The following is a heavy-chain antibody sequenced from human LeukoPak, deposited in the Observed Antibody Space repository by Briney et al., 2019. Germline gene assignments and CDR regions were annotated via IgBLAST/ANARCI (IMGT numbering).Heavy chain of an antibody. CDR3: ASPFLGYCSGGSCPKTYYYCGMDV. V-gene: IGHV4-39*01. CDR2: IYYSGST. J-gene: IGHJ6*02. D-gene: IGHD2-15*01. CDR1: GGSISSSSYY. Sequence: SETLSLTCTVSGGSISSSSYYWGWIRQPPGKGLEWIGSIYYSGSTYYNPSLKSRVTISVDTSKNQFSLKLSSVTAADTAVYYCASPFLGYCSGGSCPKTYYYCGMDVWGQGTTVTVSS.